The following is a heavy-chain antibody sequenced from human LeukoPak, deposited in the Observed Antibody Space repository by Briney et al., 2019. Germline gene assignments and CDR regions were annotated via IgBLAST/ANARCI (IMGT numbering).Heavy chain of an antibody. CDR3: ARPLYGDQYYFDY. V-gene: IGHV3-21*05. J-gene: IGHJ4*02. CDR2: ISSSSSYT. Sequence: GGSLRLSCAASGFTFSSYSMNWVRQAPGKGLEWVSYISSSSSYTNYADSVKGRFTISRDNAKNSLYLQMNSLRAEDTAVYYCARPLYGDQYYFDYWGQGTLVTVSS. CDR1: GFTFSSYS. D-gene: IGHD4-17*01.